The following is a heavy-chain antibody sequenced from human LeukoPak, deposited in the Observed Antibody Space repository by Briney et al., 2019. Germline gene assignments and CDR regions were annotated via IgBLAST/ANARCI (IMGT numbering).Heavy chain of an antibody. CDR3: ARDRVAAAGSKGAFDI. D-gene: IGHD6-13*01. CDR2: INAGNGNT. CDR1: GYTFTSYA. V-gene: IGHV1-3*01. Sequence: VSVEVSCKASGYTFTSYAMHWVRQAPGQRLEWMGWINAGNGNTKYSQKFQGRVTITRDTSASTAYMELSSLRSEDTAVYYCARDRVAAAGSKGAFDIWGQGTMVTVSS. J-gene: IGHJ3*02.